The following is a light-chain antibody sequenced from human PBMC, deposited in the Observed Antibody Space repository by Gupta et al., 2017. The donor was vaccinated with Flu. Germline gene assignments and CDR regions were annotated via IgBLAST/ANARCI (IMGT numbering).Light chain of an antibody. Sequence: QSVLTQPPSASVTPGQRVTISCSGSTSHIGSNTVNWYQHLPGTAPKVLIYSNDQRPSGVPDRFSGSNSGTSASLAISALQSEDEADYYCATWDDSLNVVVFGGGTKVTVL. CDR2: SND. V-gene: IGLV1-44*01. CDR1: TSHIGSNT. CDR3: ATWDDSLNVVV. J-gene: IGLJ3*02.